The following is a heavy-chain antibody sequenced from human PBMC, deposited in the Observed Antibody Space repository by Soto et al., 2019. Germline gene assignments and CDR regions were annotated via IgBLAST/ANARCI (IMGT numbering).Heavy chain of an antibody. CDR3: AKGGRYYYDSSGYLSFPHAFDI. CDR2: TYYRSKWYN. J-gene: IGHJ3*02. CDR1: GDSVSSNSAA. Sequence: QSQTLSLTCAISGDSVSSNSAAWNWIRQSPSRGLEWLGRTYYRSKWYNDYAVSVKSRITINPDTSKNQFSLQLNSVTPEDTAVYYCAKGGRYYYDSSGYLSFPHAFDIWGQGTMVTVSS. V-gene: IGHV6-1*01. D-gene: IGHD3-22*01.